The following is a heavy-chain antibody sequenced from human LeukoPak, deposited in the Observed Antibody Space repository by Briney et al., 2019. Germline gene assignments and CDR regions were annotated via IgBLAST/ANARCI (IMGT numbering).Heavy chain of an antibody. CDR2: IKHDGSDK. Sequence: GGTLRLSCAASGFTFSSFWMSWVRQAPGKGLEWVANIKHDGSDKYYVDSVKGRFAISRDNANDSLYLHMNSLRAEDTAVYYCARTGTHFDYWGQGSLVTVSS. CDR3: ARTGTHFDY. J-gene: IGHJ4*02. CDR1: GFTFSSFW. V-gene: IGHV3-7*04. D-gene: IGHD3-10*01.